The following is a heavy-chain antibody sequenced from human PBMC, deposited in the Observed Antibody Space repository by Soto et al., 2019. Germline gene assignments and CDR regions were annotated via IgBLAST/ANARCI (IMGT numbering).Heavy chain of an antibody. D-gene: IGHD6-6*01. Sequence: QITLKESGPTLVKPTQTLTLTCTFSGFSLSTSGVGVGWIRQPPGKALEWLALIYWDDDKRYSPSLKSRLTINKDTSTNQVVLKMTNMDPVDTATYYCAHKGSSSSRYKWFDPWGQGTLVTVSS. CDR2: IYWDDDK. V-gene: IGHV2-5*02. CDR3: AHKGSSSSRYKWFDP. CDR1: GFSLSTSGVG. J-gene: IGHJ5*02.